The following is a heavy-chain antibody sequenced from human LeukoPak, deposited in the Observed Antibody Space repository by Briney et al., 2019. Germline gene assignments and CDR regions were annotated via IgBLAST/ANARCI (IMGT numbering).Heavy chain of an antibody. CDR2: ICSSSSYI. D-gene: IGHD3-10*01. CDR1: GFTFSSYS. CDR3: ARDGGSGSYYNNNWFDP. Sequence: TGGSLRLSCAASGFTFSSYSMNWVRQAPGKGLEWVSSICSSSSYIYYADSVKGRFTISRDNAKNSLYLQMNSLRAEDTAVYYCARDGGSGSYYNNNWFDPWGQGTLVTVSS. J-gene: IGHJ5*02. V-gene: IGHV3-21*01.